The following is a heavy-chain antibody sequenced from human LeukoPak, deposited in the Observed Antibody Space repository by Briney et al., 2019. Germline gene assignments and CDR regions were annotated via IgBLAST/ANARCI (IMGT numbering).Heavy chain of an antibody. CDR3: ARLEWLSYYYYYAMDV. D-gene: IGHD3-3*01. CDR2: INHSGST. J-gene: IGHJ6*02. CDR1: GGSFSGYY. V-gene: IGHV4-34*01. Sequence: SETLSLTCAVYGGSFSGYYWSWIRQPPGKGLEWIGEINHSGSTNYNPSLKNRVTISVDTSKNQFSLKLSSVTAADTAVYYCARLEWLSYYYYYAMDVWGQGTTVTVSS.